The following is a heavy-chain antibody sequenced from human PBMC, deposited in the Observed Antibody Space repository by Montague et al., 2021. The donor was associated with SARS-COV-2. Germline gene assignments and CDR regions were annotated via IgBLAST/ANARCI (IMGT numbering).Heavy chain of an antibody. CDR3: ARDRDWDDWCGMDV. CDR1: GFIFSSYE. V-gene: IGHV3-48*03. J-gene: IGHJ6*02. D-gene: IGHD2-21*01. Sequence: SLRLSCSASGFIFSSYEMNWVRQAPGKGLEWISYISSSGGGSTKXYTDSVKGRFTISRDNAKNPLYLQMNSLRVEDTAIYYCARDRDWDDWCGMDVWGQGTTVTVSS. CDR2: ISSSGGGSTK.